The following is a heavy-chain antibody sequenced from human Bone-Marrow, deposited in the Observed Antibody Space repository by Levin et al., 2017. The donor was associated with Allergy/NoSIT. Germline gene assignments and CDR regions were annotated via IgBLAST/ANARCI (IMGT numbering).Heavy chain of an antibody. V-gene: IGHV4-59*11. CDR2: ISGGGST. CDR1: GDSISSHY. J-gene: IGHJ4*02. Sequence: SETLSLTCIVSGDSISSHYWAWIRQPPGKGLEFIGYISGGGSTNYNPSLKSRVAISGDRSKNQFSLNLSSVSAADTAVYFCARDAGYSGFNFDYWSQGTLVTVSS. D-gene: IGHD5-12*01. CDR3: ARDAGYSGFNFDY.